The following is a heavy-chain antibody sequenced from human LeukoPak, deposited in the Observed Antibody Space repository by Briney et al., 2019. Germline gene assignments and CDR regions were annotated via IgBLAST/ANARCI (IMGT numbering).Heavy chain of an antibody. V-gene: IGHV1-18*01. CDR1: GYTFTSYG. D-gene: IGHD6-13*01. Sequence: ASVKVSFKASGYTFTSYGISWVRQAPGQGLEWMGWISAYNGNTNYAQKLQGRVTMTTDTSTSTAYMELRSLRSDDTAVYYCAREQYSSSWYTYYYYGMDVWGQGTTVTVSS. J-gene: IGHJ6*02. CDR2: ISAYNGNT. CDR3: AREQYSSSWYTYYYYGMDV.